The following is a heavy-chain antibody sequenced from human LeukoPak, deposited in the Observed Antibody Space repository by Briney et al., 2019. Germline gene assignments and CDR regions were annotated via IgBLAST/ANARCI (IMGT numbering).Heavy chain of an antibody. CDR3: AREGGREVDC. Sequence: GGSLRLSCAASGFTFSSYNMNWVRQAPGKGLEWVSYISISTSSIYYADSVKGRFTISRDNAKNSLYLQMNSLRADDTAVYYCAREGGREVDCWGQGTLVTVSS. CDR2: ISISTSSI. CDR1: GFTFSSYN. J-gene: IGHJ4*02. V-gene: IGHV3-48*01. D-gene: IGHD3-16*01.